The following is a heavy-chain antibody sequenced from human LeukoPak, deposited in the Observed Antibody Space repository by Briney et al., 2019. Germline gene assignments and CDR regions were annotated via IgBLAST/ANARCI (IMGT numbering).Heavy chain of an antibody. CDR3: ARATAAAGMEGAFDI. Sequence: LGGSLSLSCAASGFTFSSNYMSWVRRAPGKGLEWVSVIYSGGNTYYADSVKGRFTISRDNSKNTLYLQMNSLRAEDTAVYYCARATAAAGMEGAFDIWGQGTMVTVSS. D-gene: IGHD6-13*01. J-gene: IGHJ3*02. CDR1: GFTFSSNY. V-gene: IGHV3-53*01. CDR2: IYSGGNT.